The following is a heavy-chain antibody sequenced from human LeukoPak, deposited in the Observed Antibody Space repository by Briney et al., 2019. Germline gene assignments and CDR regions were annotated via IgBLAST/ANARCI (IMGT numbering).Heavy chain of an antibody. Sequence: GGSLRLSCAASGFTFSSYAMSWVRQAPGKGLEWVSAISGSGSSTYYADSVKGRFTISRDNSKNTLYLQMNSLRAEDTAVYYCTSGSGYLLEPFDYWGQGTLVTVSS. CDR2: ISGSGSST. V-gene: IGHV3-23*01. CDR1: GFTFSSYA. CDR3: TSGSGYLLEPFDY. J-gene: IGHJ4*02. D-gene: IGHD3-22*01.